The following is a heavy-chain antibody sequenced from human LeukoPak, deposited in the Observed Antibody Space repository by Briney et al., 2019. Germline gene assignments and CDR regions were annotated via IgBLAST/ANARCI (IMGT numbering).Heavy chain of an antibody. CDR1: GFPLSDAW. CDR3: ARGQTYYYGSGNYPPYGMDV. Sequence: GGSLRLSCAVSGFPLSDAWMNWVRQAPGKGLEWVSYISSSSSTIYYADSVKGRFTISRDNAKNSLYLQMNSLRAEDTAVYYCARGQTYYYGSGNYPPYGMDVWGQGTTVTVSS. J-gene: IGHJ6*02. V-gene: IGHV3-48*01. CDR2: ISSSSSTI. D-gene: IGHD3-10*01.